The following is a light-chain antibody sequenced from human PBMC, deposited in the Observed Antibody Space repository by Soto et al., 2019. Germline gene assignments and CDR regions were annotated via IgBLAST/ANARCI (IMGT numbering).Light chain of an antibody. Sequence: EIVMTQSPATLSVSPGERATLSCRASQSVSSNLAWYQQKPGQAPRLLIYAASTRATGIPARFSGSGSGTEFTPTINRLQSEDFAVYYCQQYNNWPPITFGQGTRVEIK. CDR1: QSVSSN. V-gene: IGKV3-15*01. CDR2: AAS. J-gene: IGKJ5*01. CDR3: QQYNNWPPIT.